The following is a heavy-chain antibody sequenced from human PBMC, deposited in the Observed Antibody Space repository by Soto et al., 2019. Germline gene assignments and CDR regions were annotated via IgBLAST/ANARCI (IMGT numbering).Heavy chain of an antibody. CDR3: ARDHIVVVPACTVGVAYYFVYGIDX. D-gene: IGHD2-2*01. J-gene: IGHJ4*03. CDR1: GFTVSSND. V-gene: IGHV3-53*01. CDR2: IYSGGST. Sequence: GSLTLSFAASGFTVSSNDMSWVRQAPGTGLDGVSVIYSGGSTYYADSVKGLFTISRDNSKNMLYLQINSLRAEDTAVSYCARDHIVVVPACTVGVAYYFVYGIDXWGQGTLVTVSX.